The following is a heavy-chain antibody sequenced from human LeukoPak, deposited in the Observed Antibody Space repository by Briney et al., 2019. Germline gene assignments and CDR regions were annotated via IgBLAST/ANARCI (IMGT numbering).Heavy chain of an antibody. D-gene: IGHD5/OR15-5a*01. V-gene: IGHV1-69*05. CDR3: ARDRSTVRPNSVSDY. CDR1: GGTFSSYA. Sequence: GASVKVSCKASGGTFSSYAISWVRQAPGQGLEWMGGIIPIFGTANYAQKFQGRVTITTDESTSTAYMELSSLRSEDTAVYYCARDRSTVRPNSVSDYWGQGTLVTVSS. J-gene: IGHJ4*02. CDR2: IIPIFGTA.